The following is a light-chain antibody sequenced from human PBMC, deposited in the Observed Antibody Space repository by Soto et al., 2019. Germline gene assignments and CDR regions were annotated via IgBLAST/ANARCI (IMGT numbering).Light chain of an antibody. Sequence: QPALTQPASVSGSPGQSITISCTGTSSDVGAYNYVSWYQQHPVKAPKLMIYDVSSRPSGISNRFSGSKSGNTASLTISGVQAEDEANYYCSSYASSSTVIFGGGTKVTVL. J-gene: IGLJ2*01. CDR3: SSYASSSTVI. CDR1: SSDVGAYNY. CDR2: DVS. V-gene: IGLV2-14*01.